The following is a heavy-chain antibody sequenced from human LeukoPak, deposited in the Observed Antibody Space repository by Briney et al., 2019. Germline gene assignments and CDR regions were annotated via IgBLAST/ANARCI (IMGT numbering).Heavy chain of an antibody. CDR3: AKGDIAAAAEGYYFDY. V-gene: IGHV3-23*01. D-gene: IGHD6-13*01. Sequence: PGGSLRLSCAASGFSFSNYAMSWVRQAPGKGLEWVSAISGSGGSTYYADSVKGRFTISRDNSKNTLYLKMNSLRAEDTAVYYCAKGDIAAAAEGYYFDYWGQGTLVTVSS. CDR2: ISGSGGST. CDR1: GFSFSNYA. J-gene: IGHJ4*02.